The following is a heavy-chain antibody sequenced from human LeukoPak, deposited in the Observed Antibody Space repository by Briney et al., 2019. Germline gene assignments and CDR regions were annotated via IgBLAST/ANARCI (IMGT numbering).Heavy chain of an antibody. CDR3: ARELRDRIDY. D-gene: IGHD1-7*01. J-gene: IGHJ4*02. CDR2: IDWDDDK. Sequence: SGPALVKPTQTLTLTCTFSGFSLSTSGMRVSWIRQPPGKALEWLARIDWDDDKFYSTSLKTRLTIPKDTSKNQVVLTMTNMDPVDTATYYCARELRDRIDYWGQGTLVTVSS. CDR1: GFSLSTSGMR. V-gene: IGHV2-70*04.